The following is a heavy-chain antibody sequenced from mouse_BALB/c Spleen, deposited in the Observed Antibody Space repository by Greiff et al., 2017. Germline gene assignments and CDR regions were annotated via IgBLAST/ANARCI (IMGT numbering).Heavy chain of an antibody. CDR2: IWSGGST. V-gene: IGHV2-2*02. CDR3: ARNFSPYYYGSSYWYFDV. J-gene: IGHJ1*01. CDR1: GFSLTSYG. D-gene: IGHD1-1*01. Sequence: QVQLKESGPGLVQPSQSLSITCTVSGFSLTSYGVHWVRQSPGKGLEWLGVIWSGGSTDYNAAFISRLSISKDNSKSQVFFKMNSLQANDTAIYYCARNFSPYYYGSSYWYFDVWGAGTTVTVSS.